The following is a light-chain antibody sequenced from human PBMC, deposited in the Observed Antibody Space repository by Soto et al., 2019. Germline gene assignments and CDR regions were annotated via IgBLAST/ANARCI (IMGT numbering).Light chain of an antibody. J-gene: IGLJ2*01. CDR2: EVS. CDR1: SSDVGSYNL. Sequence: QSVLTQPASVSGSPGQSITISCTGTSSDVGSYNLVSWYQQHPGKAPKLMIYEVSKRPSGVSNRFSGSKSGNTASLTISGLQAEDEADYYCCSYAGSSTFLFGGGTQLTVL. V-gene: IGLV2-23*02. CDR3: CSYAGSSTFL.